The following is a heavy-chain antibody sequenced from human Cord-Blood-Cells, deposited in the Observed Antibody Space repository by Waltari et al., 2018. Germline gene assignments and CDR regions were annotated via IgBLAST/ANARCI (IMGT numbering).Heavy chain of an antibody. CDR2: IYTSGST. CDR3: ARGALGGGKAFDI. CDR1: GGYISSYT. Sequence: QVQLQESGPGLVKPSETLSLTCTVSGGYISSYTWSWIRQPAGKGLEVIGRIYTSGSTNYNPSLKSRVTMSVDTSKNQFSLKLSSVTAADTAVYYCARGALGGGKAFDIWGQGTMVTVSS. D-gene: IGHD3-3*01. V-gene: IGHV4-4*07. J-gene: IGHJ3*02.